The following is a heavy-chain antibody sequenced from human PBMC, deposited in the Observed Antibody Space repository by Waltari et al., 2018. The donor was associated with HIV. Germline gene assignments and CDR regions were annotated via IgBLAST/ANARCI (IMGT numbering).Heavy chain of an antibody. CDR1: GFSLSASGVG. Sequence: QITLKESGPTLVKPTQTLTLTCTFSGFSLSASGVGVGWIRQPPGKALEWLALIYWDDVKRYSPSLKNRLTITKDTSKNQVVLTMTNMNPVDTATYYCAQIGAFPVFDYWGQGTLITVSS. CDR2: IYWDDVK. CDR3: AQIGAFPVFDY. J-gene: IGHJ4*02. V-gene: IGHV2-5*02.